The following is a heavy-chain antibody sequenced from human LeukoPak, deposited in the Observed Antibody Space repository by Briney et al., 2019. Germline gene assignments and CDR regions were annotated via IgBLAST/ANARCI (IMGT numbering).Heavy chain of an antibody. Sequence: GGALRLSCAASVFTFRSYRMNWVRQAPGKGLEWVSYTIISSIYINYADSVKGRFTITRDNAKNSLYLQMNSLRAEDTAVYYCARGGGYYDSSGYYRINWFDPWGQGTLVTVSS. CDR1: VFTFRSYR. D-gene: IGHD3-22*01. V-gene: IGHV3-21*01. CDR3: ARGGGYYDSSGYYRINWFDP. CDR2: TIISSIYI. J-gene: IGHJ5*02.